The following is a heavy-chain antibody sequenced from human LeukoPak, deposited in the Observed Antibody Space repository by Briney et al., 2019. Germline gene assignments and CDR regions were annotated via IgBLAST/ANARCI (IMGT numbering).Heavy chain of an antibody. J-gene: IGHJ4*02. CDR2: ISYDGSNK. D-gene: IGHD3-22*01. CDR3: ARAHYYDSSGYYSSYFDY. V-gene: IGHV3-30-3*01. CDR1: GFTFSSYA. Sequence: GGSLRLSCAASGFTFSSYAMHWVRQAPGMGLEWVAVISYDGSNKYYADSVRGRFTISRDNSKNTLCLQMNSLRAEDTAVYYCARAHYYDSSGYYSSYFDYWGQGTLVTVSS.